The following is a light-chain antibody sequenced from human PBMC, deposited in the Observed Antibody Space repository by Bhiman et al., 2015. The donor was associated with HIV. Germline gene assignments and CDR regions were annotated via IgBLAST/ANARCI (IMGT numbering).Light chain of an antibody. V-gene: IGLV3-1*01. CDR2: QDS. Sequence: SYELTQPPSVSVSPGQTASITCSGDKLGDKYVCWYQQKPGQSPVLVIYQDSKRPSGIPERFSGSNSGNTATLTISGTQTMDEADYYCQAWDSSTKIFGGGTKLTVL. J-gene: IGLJ2*01. CDR1: KLGDKY. CDR3: QAWDSSTKI.